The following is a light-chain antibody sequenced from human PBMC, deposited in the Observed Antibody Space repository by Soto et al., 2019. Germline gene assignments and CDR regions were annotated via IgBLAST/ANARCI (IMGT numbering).Light chain of an antibody. CDR2: GAS. CDR3: XQXNNWPLT. Sequence: EIVMTQSPATLSVSPGERATLSCRASQSVSSNLAWYQQKPGQAPRLLIYGASTRATGISARFSGSGSGTEFTLTISSLQSXXFAXXXXXQXNNWPLTFGGGTKVEIK. V-gene: IGKV3-15*01. J-gene: IGKJ4*01. CDR1: QSVSSN.